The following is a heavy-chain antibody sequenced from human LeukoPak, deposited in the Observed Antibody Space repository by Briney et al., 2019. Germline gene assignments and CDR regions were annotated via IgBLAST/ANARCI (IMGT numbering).Heavy chain of an antibody. CDR2: FDPEDGET. Sequence: GASVKVSCKASGGTFSNYAISWVRQAPGQGLEWMGGFDPEDGETIYAQKFQGRVTMTEDTSTDTAYMELSSLRAEDTAVYYCARPALLLWFGELLSWGQGTLVTVSS. CDR3: ARPALLLWFGELLS. J-gene: IGHJ5*02. D-gene: IGHD3-10*01. V-gene: IGHV1-24*01. CDR1: GGTFSNYA.